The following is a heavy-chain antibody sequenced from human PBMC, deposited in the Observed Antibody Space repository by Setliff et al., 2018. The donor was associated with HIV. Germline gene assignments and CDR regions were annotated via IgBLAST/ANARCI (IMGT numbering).Heavy chain of an antibody. CDR1: GFTFSNYY. V-gene: IGHV3-11*05. J-gene: IGHJ4*02. Sequence: PGGSLRLSCAASGFTFSNYYMTWIRQAPGKGLEWVSSITGYTTYADSVKGRFIISRDNAKNTLYLQMGSLRAEDTAVYYCAKDFHSSGWPYYFDYWGQGTLVTVSS. CDR3: AKDFHSSGWPYYFDY. D-gene: IGHD6-19*01. CDR2: ITGYT.